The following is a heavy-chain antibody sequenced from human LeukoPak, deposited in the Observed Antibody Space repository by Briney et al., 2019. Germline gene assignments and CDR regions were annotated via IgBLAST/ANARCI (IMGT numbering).Heavy chain of an antibody. CDR3: ARRQARANFIVVVVAATRGAFDI. CDR2: IYYSGST. D-gene: IGHD2-15*01. J-gene: IGHJ3*02. V-gene: IGHV4-39*01. Sequence: SETLSLTCTVSGGSLSSSSYYWGWIRQPPGTGLEWIGSIYYSGSTYYNPSLKSRVTISVDTSKNQFSLKLSSVTAADTAVYYCARRQARANFIVVVVAATRGAFDIWGQGTMVTVSS. CDR1: GGSLSSSSYY.